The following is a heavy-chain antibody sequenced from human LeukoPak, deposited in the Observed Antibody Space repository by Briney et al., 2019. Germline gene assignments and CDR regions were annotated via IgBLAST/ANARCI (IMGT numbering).Heavy chain of an antibody. CDR2: IKQDGSQE. D-gene: IGHD4/OR15-4a*01. CDR1: GFTFSTYW. CDR3: ARAQTMVAYPFLY. J-gene: IGHJ4*02. V-gene: IGHV3-7*03. Sequence: GGSLRLSCAASGFTFSTYWMSWVRQAPGKGLEWVAHIKQDGSQEYYVGSVKGRFTISRDNAKNSLYLQMNSLRVEDTAVYYCARAQTMVAYPFLYWGQGTLVTVSS.